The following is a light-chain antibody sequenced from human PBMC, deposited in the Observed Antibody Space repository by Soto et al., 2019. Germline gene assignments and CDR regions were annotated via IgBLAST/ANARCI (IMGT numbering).Light chain of an antibody. V-gene: IGKV3-11*01. Sequence: EIVLTQSPATLSLSPGKRATLSCRASQSFISYLSWYQXKPCHAXXXXIXYAXXXSTVIPARFSGSGSGTEFTLTISSLQPEDFATYYCLQHNSYPLTFGGGTKVDIK. CDR2: YAX. CDR1: QSFISY. J-gene: IGKJ4*01. CDR3: LQHNSYPLT.